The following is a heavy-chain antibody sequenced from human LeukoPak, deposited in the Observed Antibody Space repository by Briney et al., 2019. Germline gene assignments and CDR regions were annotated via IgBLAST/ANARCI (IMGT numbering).Heavy chain of an antibody. CDR1: GYTFTGYY. Sequence: ASVKVSCKASGYTFTGYYMHWVRPAPGQGPEWMGRINPNSGGTNYAQKFQGRVTMTRDTSISTAYMELSRLRSDDTAVYYCASSPIITGTTDWFDPWGQGTLVTVSS. CDR2: INPNSGGT. J-gene: IGHJ5*02. D-gene: IGHD1-20*01. V-gene: IGHV1-2*06. CDR3: ASSPIITGTTDWFDP.